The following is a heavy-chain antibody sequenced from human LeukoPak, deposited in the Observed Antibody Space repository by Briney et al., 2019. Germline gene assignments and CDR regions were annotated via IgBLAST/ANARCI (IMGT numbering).Heavy chain of an antibody. V-gene: IGHV3-30*03. CDR3: ARVNRSDYGDYFLAYYYGMDV. CDR1: GFTFRSYG. Sequence: GGSLRLSCAASGFTFRSYGIDWVRQAPGKGLEWVAFISHDGNTKDYADSVKGRFTISRDNSKNTLYLQMNSLRAEDTAVYYCARVNRSDYGDYFLAYYYGMDVWGQGTTVTVSS. CDR2: ISHDGNTK. D-gene: IGHD4-17*01. J-gene: IGHJ6*02.